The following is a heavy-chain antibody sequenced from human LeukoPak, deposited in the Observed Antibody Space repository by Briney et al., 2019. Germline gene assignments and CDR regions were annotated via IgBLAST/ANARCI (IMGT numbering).Heavy chain of an antibody. CDR3: ARSIYYASGSYFDY. CDR1: GFTVSSNY. J-gene: IGHJ4*02. D-gene: IGHD3-10*01. V-gene: IGHV3-53*01. Sequence: GGSLRLSCAASGFTVSSNYMSWVRQAPGKGLEWISVIYSGGSTYYADSVKGRFTISRDNSKNTLYLKMNSLRAEDTAVYYCARSIYYASGSYFDYWGQGTLVTVSS. CDR2: IYSGGST.